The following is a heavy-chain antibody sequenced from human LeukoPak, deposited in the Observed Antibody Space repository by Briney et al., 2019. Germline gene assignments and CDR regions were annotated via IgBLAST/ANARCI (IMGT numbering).Heavy chain of an antibody. J-gene: IGHJ4*02. D-gene: IGHD3-3*01. V-gene: IGHV3-30-3*01. Sequence: GGSLRLSCAASGFTFSSYAMHWVRQAPGKRREWVAVISYGGSNKYYADSVKGRFTISRDNSKNTLYLQMNSLRAEDTAVYYCARGGGRAITIFGEVIYDSGYDYGFFDYWGQGTLVTVSP. CDR2: ISYGGSNK. CDR1: GFTFSSYA. CDR3: ARGGGRAITIFGEVIYDSGYDYGFFDY.